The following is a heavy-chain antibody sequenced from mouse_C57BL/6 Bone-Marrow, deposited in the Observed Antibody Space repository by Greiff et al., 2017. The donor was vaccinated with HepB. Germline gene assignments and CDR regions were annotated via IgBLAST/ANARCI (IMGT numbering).Heavy chain of an antibody. J-gene: IGHJ3*01. Sequence: VQLQQSGPELVKPGASVKISCKASGYTFTDYYMNWVQQSHGKSLEWIGDINPNNGGTSYNQKFKGKATLTVAKSSSTAYMELRSLTSEDSAVYYCARGDDPPPWFAYWGQGTLVTVSA. V-gene: IGHV1-26*01. CDR1: GYTFTDYY. CDR3: ARGDDPPPWFAY. CDR2: INPNNGGT.